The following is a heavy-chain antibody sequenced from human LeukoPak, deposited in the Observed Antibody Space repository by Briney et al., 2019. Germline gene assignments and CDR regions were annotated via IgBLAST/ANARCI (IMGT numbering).Heavy chain of an antibody. CDR1: GGSISSGGYY. D-gene: IGHD6-13*01. V-gene: IGHV4-31*03. Sequence: SETLSLTCTVSGGSISSGGYYWSWIRQHPGKGLEWIGYIYYSGSTYYNPSLKSRVTISVDTSKNQFSLKLSSVTAADTAVYYCARVRVAAADYYFDYWGQGTLVTVSS. CDR2: IYYSGST. J-gene: IGHJ4*02. CDR3: ARVRVAAADYYFDY.